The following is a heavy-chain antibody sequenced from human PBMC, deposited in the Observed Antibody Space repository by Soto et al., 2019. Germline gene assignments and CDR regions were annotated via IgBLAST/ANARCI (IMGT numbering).Heavy chain of an antibody. Sequence: PSETLSLTCTVSGVSISTGGYYWSWIRQHPGKGLEWIGYFFYSENTYYNPSLKSRVTISVDSSKNHFSLNLNSVTAADSAIYYCVRGRGYSTGYFDYWGQGSQVTVSS. J-gene: IGHJ4*02. CDR1: GVSISTGGYY. D-gene: IGHD3-3*01. CDR3: VRGRGYSTGYFDY. V-gene: IGHV4-39*02. CDR2: FFYSENT.